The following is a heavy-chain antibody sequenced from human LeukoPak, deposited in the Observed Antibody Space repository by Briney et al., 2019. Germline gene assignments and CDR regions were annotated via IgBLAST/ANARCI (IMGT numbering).Heavy chain of an antibody. D-gene: IGHD3-16*01. CDR3: ASMGEFSDDAFDI. CDR2: IYYSGST. J-gene: IGHJ3*02. Sequence: PSKTLSLTCTVSGGSISSYYWSWIRQPPGKGLEWIGYIYYSGSTNYNPSLKSRVTISVDTSKNQFSLKLSSVTAADTAVYYCASMGEFSDDAFDIWGQGTMVTVSS. V-gene: IGHV4-59*08. CDR1: GGSISSYY.